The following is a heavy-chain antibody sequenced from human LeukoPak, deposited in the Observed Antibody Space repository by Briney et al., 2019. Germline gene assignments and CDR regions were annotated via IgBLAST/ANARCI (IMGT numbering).Heavy chain of an antibody. D-gene: IGHD6-13*01. Sequence: GRSLRLSCTASGFTFSLYSINWVRQAPGKGLEWVSSISTKYIYYSDSVKGRFTISRDNAKNSVSLQMNSLRADDTAVYYCARYSATWGTVDYWGQGTLVTVSS. CDR2: ISTKYI. CDR3: ARYSATWGTVDY. V-gene: IGHV3-21*01. J-gene: IGHJ4*02. CDR1: GFTFSLYS.